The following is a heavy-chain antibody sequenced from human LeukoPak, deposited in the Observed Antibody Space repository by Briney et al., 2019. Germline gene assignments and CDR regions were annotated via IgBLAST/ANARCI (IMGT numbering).Heavy chain of an antibody. J-gene: IGHJ4*02. V-gene: IGHV3-30*18. CDR1: GFTFSSYG. CDR2: ISYDGSNK. D-gene: IGHD4-17*01. Sequence: QAGGSLRLSCAASGFTFSSYGVHWVRQAPGKGLEWVAVISYDGSNKYYADSVKGRFTISRDNSKNTLYPQMNSLRAEDTAVYYCAKDVDYGDYYFDYWGQGTLVTVSS. CDR3: AKDVDYGDYYFDY.